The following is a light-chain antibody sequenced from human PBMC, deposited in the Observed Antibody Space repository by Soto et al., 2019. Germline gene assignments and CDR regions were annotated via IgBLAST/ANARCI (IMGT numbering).Light chain of an antibody. CDR2: AAS. V-gene: IGKV1-27*01. CDR1: QGISKY. J-gene: IGKJ2*01. CDR3: QKYNSPPDT. Sequence: DIQMTQSPSSLSASVGDRVTITCRASQGISKYLAWYQQKPGKVPKLLINAASTLQSGVPSRFSGSGSGTDFTLTISSLQPEDVATYYCQKYNSPPDTFGQGTRLEIK.